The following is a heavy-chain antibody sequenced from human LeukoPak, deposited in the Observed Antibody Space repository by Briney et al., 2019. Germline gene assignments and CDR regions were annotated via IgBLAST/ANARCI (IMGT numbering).Heavy chain of an antibody. CDR1: GGSISSGGYS. J-gene: IGHJ6*02. CDR2: IYHSGST. CDR3: ARDRVVVVPAAIPPVHAGRNTPLMRGHVPYYYYYGMDV. V-gene: IGHV4-30-2*01. Sequence: SETLSLTCAVSGGSISSGGYSWSWIRQPPGKGLEWIGYIYHSGSTYYNPSLKSRVTISVDRSKNQFSLKLSSVTAADTAVYYCARDRVVVVPAAIPPVHAGRNTPLMRGHVPYYYYYGMDVWGQGTTVTVSS. D-gene: IGHD2-2*02.